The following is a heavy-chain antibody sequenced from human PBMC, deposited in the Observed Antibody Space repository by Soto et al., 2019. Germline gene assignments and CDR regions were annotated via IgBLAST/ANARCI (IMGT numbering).Heavy chain of an antibody. Sequence: GGSLRLSCAASGFTFSTYWMSWVRQAPGKGLEWVANIKQDGSEKYYVDSVKGRFTISRDNAKNSLYLQMNSLRAEDTAVYYCARAYYYDSSGYYPGGYWGQGTLVTVYS. J-gene: IGHJ4*02. CDR2: IKQDGSEK. CDR1: GFTFSTYW. V-gene: IGHV3-7*01. CDR3: ARAYYYDSSGYYPGGY. D-gene: IGHD3-22*01.